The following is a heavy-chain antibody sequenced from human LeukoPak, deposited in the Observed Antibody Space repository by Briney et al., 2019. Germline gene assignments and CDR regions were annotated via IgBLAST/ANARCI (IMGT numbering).Heavy chain of an antibody. D-gene: IGHD3-22*01. Sequence: ASVKVSCKASGYTFTSYGISWVRQAPGQGLEWMGWISAYNGNTNYAQKLQGRVTMTTDTSTSTAYMELRSLRSDDTAVYYCARDSARVYYDSSGYYPNYFDYWGQGTLVTVSP. CDR1: GYTFTSYG. J-gene: IGHJ4*02. CDR3: ARDSARVYYDSSGYYPNYFDY. V-gene: IGHV1-18*01. CDR2: ISAYNGNT.